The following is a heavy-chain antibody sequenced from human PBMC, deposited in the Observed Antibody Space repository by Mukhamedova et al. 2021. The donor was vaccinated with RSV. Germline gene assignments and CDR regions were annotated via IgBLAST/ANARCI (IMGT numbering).Heavy chain of an antibody. Sequence: MGWINAGNGNTKYSQKFQGRVTITRDTSARTAYMELSSLRSEDTAVYYCARGFTGDLYFDYWGQGTLVTVSS. D-gene: IGHD2-21*02. V-gene: IGHV1-3*01. CDR3: ARGFTGDLYFDY. J-gene: IGHJ4*02. CDR2: INAGNGNT.